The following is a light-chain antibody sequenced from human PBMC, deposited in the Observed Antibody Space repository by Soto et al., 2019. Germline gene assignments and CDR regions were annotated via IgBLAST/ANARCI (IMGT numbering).Light chain of an antibody. Sequence: EIVLTQSPGTLSLSPGERATLSCRASQSLSSNYLAWYQQRPGQAPRLLIYRASTRASDIPDRFSGSGSGTDFTLTISRLEPEDLAVYYCQQYDGSPPYTFGQGTKLEI. CDR2: RAS. J-gene: IGKJ2*01. V-gene: IGKV3-20*01. CDR3: QQYDGSPPYT. CDR1: QSLSSNY.